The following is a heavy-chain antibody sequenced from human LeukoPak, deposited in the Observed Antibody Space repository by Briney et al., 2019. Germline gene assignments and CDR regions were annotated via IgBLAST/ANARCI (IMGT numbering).Heavy chain of an antibody. CDR3: AHVLRYFDWLFSDP. V-gene: IGHV4-59*01. D-gene: IGHD3-9*01. CDR2: IYYSGST. J-gene: IGHJ5*02. CDR1: GGSISSYY. Sequence: SETLSLTCTVSGGSISSYYWSWIRQPPGKGLEWIGYIYYSGSTNYNPSLKSRVTISVDTSKNQFSLKLSSVTAADTAVYYCAHVLRYFDWLFSDPWGQGTLVTVSS.